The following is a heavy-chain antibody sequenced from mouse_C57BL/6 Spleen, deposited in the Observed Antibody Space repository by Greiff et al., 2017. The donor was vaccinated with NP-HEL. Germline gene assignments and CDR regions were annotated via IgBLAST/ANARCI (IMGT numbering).Heavy chain of an antibody. J-gene: IGHJ4*01. V-gene: IGHV5-4*01. Sequence: EVKLVESGGGLVKPGGSLKLSCAASGFTFSSYAMSWVRQTPEKRLEWVATISDGGSYTYYPDNVKGRFTISRDNAKNNLYLQMSHLKSEDTAMYYCAREWGAMDDWGQGTSVTVAS. CDR3: AREWGAMDD. CDR1: GFTFSSYA. CDR2: ISDGGSYT.